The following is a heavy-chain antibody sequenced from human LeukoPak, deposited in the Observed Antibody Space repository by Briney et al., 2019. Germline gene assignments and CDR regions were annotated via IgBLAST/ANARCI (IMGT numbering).Heavy chain of an antibody. V-gene: IGHV3-23*01. Sequence: GGSLRLSCAASGFTFSSYDMSWVRQAPGKGLEWVSGITYSSGYTYYADSVKGRFTISRDNSRNTLYLQMNSLRAEDTAVYYCATPATFDYWGQGTLVTVSS. CDR3: ATPATFDY. J-gene: IGHJ4*02. CDR2: ITYSSGYT. CDR1: GFTFSSYD.